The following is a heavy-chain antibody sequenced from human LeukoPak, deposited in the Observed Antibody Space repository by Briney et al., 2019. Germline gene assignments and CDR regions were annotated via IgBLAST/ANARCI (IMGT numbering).Heavy chain of an antibody. D-gene: IGHD4-11*01. CDR2: IYYSGST. CDR1: GGSISSYY. CDR3: ARDRPLGYSNYGEWDYFDY. J-gene: IGHJ4*02. Sequence: TSSETLSLTCTVSGGSISSYYWSWIRQPPGKGLEWIGYIYYSGSTNYNPSLKSRVTISVDTSKNQFSLQLRSVTAADTAVYYCARDRPLGYSNYGEWDYFDYWGQGTLVTVSS. V-gene: IGHV4-59*01.